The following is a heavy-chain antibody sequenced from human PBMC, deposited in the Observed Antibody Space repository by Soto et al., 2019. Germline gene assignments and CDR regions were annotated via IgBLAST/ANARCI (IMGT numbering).Heavy chain of an antibody. CDR2: INAGNGNT. Sequence: ASVKVSCKASGYTFTSYGISWVRQAPGQMLECMVWINAGNGNTKYXXKFQGRVXXTRDAAASTAXMELSXLGSEDTAVYYCARVGPPADPWRQGTLVTVSS. CDR3: ARVGPPADP. J-gene: IGHJ5*02. V-gene: IGHV1-3*01. CDR1: GYTFTSYG. D-gene: IGHD2-2*01.